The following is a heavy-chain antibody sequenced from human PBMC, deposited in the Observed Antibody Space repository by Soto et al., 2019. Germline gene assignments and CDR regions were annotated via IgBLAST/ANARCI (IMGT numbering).Heavy chain of an antibody. CDR2: INAGNGNT. V-gene: IGHV1-3*01. D-gene: IGHD3-9*01. CDR3: AGYYDILTGYYTMGY. J-gene: IGHJ4*02. CDR1: GYTFTSYA. Sequence: QVQLVQSGAEVKKPGASVKVSCKASGYTFTSYAMHWVRQAPGQRLEWMGWINAGNGNTKYSQKFQGRVTITRDTSASTADMELSSLRSEDTAVYYCAGYYDILTGYYTMGYWGQGTLVTVSS.